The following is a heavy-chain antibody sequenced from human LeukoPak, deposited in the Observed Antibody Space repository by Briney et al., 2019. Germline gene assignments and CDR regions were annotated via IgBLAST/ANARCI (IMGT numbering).Heavy chain of an antibody. CDR2: ISADSSAI. D-gene: IGHD2-8*02. CDR3: ARDKSHWSIDY. CDR1: GFAFSNYA. J-gene: IGHJ4*02. V-gene: IGHV3-48*02. Sequence: PGGSLRLSCAASGFAFSNYAIHWVRQAPGKGLEWISYISADSSAIYYADSVKGRFTISRDNAKNSVYLQMNSLRDEDTAVYYCARDKSHWSIDYWGQGTLVTVSS.